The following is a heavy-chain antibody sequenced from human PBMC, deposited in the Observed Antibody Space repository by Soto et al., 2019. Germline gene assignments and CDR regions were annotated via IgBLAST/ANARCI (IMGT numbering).Heavy chain of an antibody. Sequence: XGSLRLSCQASGVNFDNYGMHWVRQAPGKGLEWVAVITYDGSFQYYADSVKGRFTISRDNSKNTLSLHLNTLKPEDTAVYHCAKDRVGGTFYTPLAFWGQGTLVTVSS. CDR1: GVNFDNYG. J-gene: IGHJ4*02. D-gene: IGHD1-7*01. CDR3: AKDRVGGTFYTPLAF. CDR2: ITYDGSFQ. V-gene: IGHV3-30*18.